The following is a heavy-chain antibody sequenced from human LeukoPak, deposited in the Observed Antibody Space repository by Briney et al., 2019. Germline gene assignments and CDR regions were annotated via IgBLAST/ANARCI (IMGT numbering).Heavy chain of an antibody. CDR3: ARPSGTIFGVVTPFDY. Sequence: GASVKVSCKASGYTFITYGINWVRQAPGEALEWTGWINPNTGNPMYAQGFTARFVFSLDTSVSTAYLQISSLKAEDTAVYYCARPSGTIFGVVTPFDYWGQGTLVTVSS. CDR1: GYTFITYG. D-gene: IGHD3-3*01. J-gene: IGHJ4*02. CDR2: INPNTGNP. V-gene: IGHV7-4-1*02.